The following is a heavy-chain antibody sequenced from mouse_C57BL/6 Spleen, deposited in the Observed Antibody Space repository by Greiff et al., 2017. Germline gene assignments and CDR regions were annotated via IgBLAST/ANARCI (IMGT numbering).Heavy chain of an antibody. J-gene: IGHJ4*01. Sequence: QVQLQQPGAELVRPGSSVKLSCKASGYTFTSYWMHWVKQRPIQGLEWIGNIDPSDSETHYNQKFKDKATLTVDKSSSTAYMQLSSLTSEDSAVYYGARAQARGYYYAMDYWGQGTSVTVSS. D-gene: IGHD3-2*02. CDR1: GYTFTSYW. CDR2: IDPSDSET. CDR3: ARAQARGYYYAMDY. V-gene: IGHV1-52*01.